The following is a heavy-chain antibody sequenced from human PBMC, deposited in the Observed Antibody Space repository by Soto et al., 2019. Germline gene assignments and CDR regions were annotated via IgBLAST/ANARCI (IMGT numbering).Heavy chain of an antibody. CDR1: GFTFDDYA. CDR3: ARVSPESGYRQFDS. Sequence: GGSLRLSCAASGFTFDDYAMHWVRQAPGKGLEWVSGISWNSGSIGYADSVKGRFIISRDNAKSSLSLQMSSLGVEDTGVYYCARVSPESGYRQFDSCGQGTLVTVSS. CDR2: ISWNSGSI. D-gene: IGHD2-15*01. V-gene: IGHV3-9*01. J-gene: IGHJ4*02.